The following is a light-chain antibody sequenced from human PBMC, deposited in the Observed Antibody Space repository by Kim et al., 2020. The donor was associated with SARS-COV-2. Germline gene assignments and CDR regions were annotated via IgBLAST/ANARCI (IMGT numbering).Light chain of an antibody. Sequence: EIVLTQSPDTLSLSPGERATLSCRASQSVSSIYLAWFQQKPGQAPRLLIESASSRATGIPDKFSGSGSGTDFTLTISRLEAEDSAVYYCHHDARSRYTFGQGTKLEI. CDR2: SAS. J-gene: IGKJ2*01. V-gene: IGKV3-20*01. CDR3: HHDARSRYT. CDR1: QSVSSIY.